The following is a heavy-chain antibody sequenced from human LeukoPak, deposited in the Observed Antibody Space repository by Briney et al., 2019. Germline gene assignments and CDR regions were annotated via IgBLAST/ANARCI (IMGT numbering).Heavy chain of an antibody. J-gene: IGHJ4*02. CDR2: INHSGST. CDR1: GGSFSGYY. D-gene: IGHD1-26*01. Sequence: SETLSLTCAVYGGSFSGYYWSWIRQPPGKGLEWIGEINHSGSTNYNPSLKSRVTISVDTSKNQFSLKLSSVTAADTAVYYCARVVGATPARFFDYWGQGTLVTVSS. CDR3: ARVVGATPARFFDY. V-gene: IGHV4-34*01.